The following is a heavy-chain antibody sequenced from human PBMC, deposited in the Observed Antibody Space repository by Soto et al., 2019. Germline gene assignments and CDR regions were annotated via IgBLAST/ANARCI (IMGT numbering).Heavy chain of an antibody. V-gene: IGHV1-3*01. CDR2: INAGNGNT. CDR3: ARETRAAAGIFFDYYGMDV. CDR1: GYTFTSYA. Sequence: ASVKVSCKASGYTFTSYAMHWVRQAPGQRLEWMGWINAGNGNTKYSQKFQGRVTITADKSTSTAYMELSSLRSEDTAVYYCARETRAAAGIFFDYYGMDVWGQGTTVTVSS. J-gene: IGHJ6*02. D-gene: IGHD6-13*01.